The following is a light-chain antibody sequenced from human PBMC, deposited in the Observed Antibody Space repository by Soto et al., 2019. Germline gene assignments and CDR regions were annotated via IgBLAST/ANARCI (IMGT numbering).Light chain of an antibody. CDR3: QKYNNWPRT. J-gene: IGKJ1*01. V-gene: IGKV3-15*01. Sequence: ELVMTQSAATLSLSPGESATLSCRASQSVSSNLAWYQQKTGQAPRLLIYGASTRATGIPARFSGSGSGTELNLTISSLQSEDFAVYYCQKYNNWPRTCGQGTKVDI. CDR2: GAS. CDR1: QSVSSN.